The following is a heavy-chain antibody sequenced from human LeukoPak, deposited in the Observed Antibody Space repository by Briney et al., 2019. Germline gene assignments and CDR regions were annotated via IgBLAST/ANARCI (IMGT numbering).Heavy chain of an antibody. V-gene: IGHV3-21*01. J-gene: IGHJ6*02. D-gene: IGHD3-16*01. CDR3: ARDDDYDYPVGYYYYGMDV. Sequence: NSGGSLRLSCAASGFTFSSYSMNWVRQAPGKGLEWVSSISSSSSYIYYADSVKGRFTISRDNAKNSLYLQMNSLRAEDTAVYYCARDDDYDYPVGYYYYGMDVWGQGTTVTVSS. CDR1: GFTFSSYS. CDR2: ISSSSSYI.